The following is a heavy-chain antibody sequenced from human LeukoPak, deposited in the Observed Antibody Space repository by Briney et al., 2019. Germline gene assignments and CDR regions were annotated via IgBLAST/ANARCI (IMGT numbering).Heavy chain of an antibody. CDR3: TRGGYYEPIDS. CDR2: VYNSGST. CDR1: GGSISTYY. J-gene: IGHJ4*02. V-gene: IGHV4-59*01. Sequence: PSETLSLTCSVSGGSISTYYWSWIRQTPGKGLEQIGYVYNSGSTNYNPSLEGRVTMSIDTSKNQFSLKLSSVTAAGTAVYYCTRGGYYEPIDSWGQGTLVTVSS. D-gene: IGHD3-22*01.